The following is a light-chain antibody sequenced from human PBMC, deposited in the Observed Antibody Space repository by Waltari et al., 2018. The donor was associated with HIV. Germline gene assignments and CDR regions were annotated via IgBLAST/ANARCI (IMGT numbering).Light chain of an antibody. J-gene: IGKJ3*01. Sequence: EIVMMQSPATLSVSPGERATLSCRASQSVGSNLAWYQQKPGQAPRLLMYGASTRATGIPNGISGSGFGTELTLTIHRLQSEDFAVYYCQQYNDWPPLFTFGPGTKVDIK. V-gene: IGKV3-15*01. CDR1: QSVGSN. CDR3: QQYNDWPPLFT. CDR2: GAS.